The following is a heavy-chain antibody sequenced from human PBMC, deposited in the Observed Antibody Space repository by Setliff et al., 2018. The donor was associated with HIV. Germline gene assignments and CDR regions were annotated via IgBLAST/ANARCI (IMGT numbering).Heavy chain of an antibody. CDR2: IYHSGST. J-gene: IGHJ3*02. CDR3: AHKSGNDAFDI. V-gene: IGHV4-38-2*01. D-gene: IGHD3-3*01. Sequence: SETLSLTCAVSGYSISSGYYWGWIRQPPGKGLEWIGSIYHSGSTYYNPSLKSRVTISVDTSKNQFSLKLSSVTAADTAVYYCAHKSGNDAFDIWGQETMVTVSS. CDR1: GYSISSGYY.